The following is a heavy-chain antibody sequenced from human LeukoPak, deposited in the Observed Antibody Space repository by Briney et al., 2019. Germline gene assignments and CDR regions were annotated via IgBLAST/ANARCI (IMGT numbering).Heavy chain of an antibody. CDR1: GGSISSSSYY. Sequence: PSETLSLTCTVSGGSISSSSYYWGWIRQPPGRGLGWIGRLYYSGSTYYNPSLKSRVTISVDTSKNQFSLKLSSVTAADTAVYYCARGVSGGSGSYYLTPYYFDYWGQGTLVTVSS. V-gene: IGHV4-39*07. J-gene: IGHJ4*02. CDR3: ARGVSGGSGSYYLTPYYFDY. D-gene: IGHD3-10*01. CDR2: LYYSGST.